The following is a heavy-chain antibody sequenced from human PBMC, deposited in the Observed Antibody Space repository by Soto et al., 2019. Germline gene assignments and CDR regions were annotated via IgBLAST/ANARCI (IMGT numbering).Heavy chain of an antibody. CDR2: IYTSGST. D-gene: IGHD2-2*01. J-gene: IGHJ4*02. CDR3: ARACSSNSCYDVFDY. CDR1: GGSISSYY. V-gene: IGHV4-4*07. Sequence: SETLSLSCPVSGGSISSYYWSWIRQPAGKGLEWIGRIYTSGSTNYNPSLKSRVTMSVDTSKNQFSLKLSSVTAADTAVYYCARACSSNSCYDVFDYWGQGTLVTVSS.